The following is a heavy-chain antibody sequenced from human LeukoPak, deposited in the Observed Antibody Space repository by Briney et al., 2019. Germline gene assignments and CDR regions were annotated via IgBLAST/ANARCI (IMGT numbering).Heavy chain of an antibody. V-gene: IGHV3-30*02. Sequence: PGGSLRLSCAASGFTFISYGMHWVRQAPGKGLEWVTFIRYDGSNKYYADSVKGRFIISRDNSKNTLYLQMNSLRAEDTAVYYCARDRAMVVYYDSSGYYYGYRDAFDIWGQGTMVTVSS. D-gene: IGHD3-22*01. J-gene: IGHJ3*02. CDR1: GFTFISYG. CDR3: ARDRAMVVYYDSSGYYYGYRDAFDI. CDR2: IRYDGSNK.